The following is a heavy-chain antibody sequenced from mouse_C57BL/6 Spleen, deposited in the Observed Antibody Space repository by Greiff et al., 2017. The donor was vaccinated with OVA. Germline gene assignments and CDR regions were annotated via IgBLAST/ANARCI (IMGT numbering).Heavy chain of an antibody. D-gene: IGHD2-1*01. CDR1: GYAFSSYW. CDR3: AREGNYSYAMDY. V-gene: IGHV1-80*01. CDR2: IYPGDGDT. J-gene: IGHJ4*01. Sequence: VKLQESGAELVKPGASVKISCKASGYAFSSYWMNWVKQRPGKGLEWIGQIYPGDGDTNYNGKFKGKATLTADKSSSTAYMQLSSLTSEDSAVYFCAREGNYSYAMDYWGQGTSVTVSS.